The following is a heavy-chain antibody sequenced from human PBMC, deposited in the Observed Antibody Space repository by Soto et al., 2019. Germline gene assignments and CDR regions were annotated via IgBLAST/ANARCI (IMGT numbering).Heavy chain of an antibody. Sequence: QVQLVQSGAEVKKPGSSVKVSCKASGGTFSSYTISWVRQAPGQGREWMGRIIPILGIANYAQKCQGRVTITADKSTSTAYMELSSLRSEDTAVYYCARDYSSSPAKGNYFAYWGQGTLVTVSS. CDR3: ARDYSSSPAKGNYFAY. D-gene: IGHD6-6*01. J-gene: IGHJ4*02. V-gene: IGHV1-69*08. CDR2: IIPILGIA. CDR1: GGTFSSYT.